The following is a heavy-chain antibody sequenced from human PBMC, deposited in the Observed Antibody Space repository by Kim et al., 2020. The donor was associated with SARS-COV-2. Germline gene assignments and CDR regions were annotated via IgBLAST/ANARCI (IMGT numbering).Heavy chain of an antibody. Sequence: GGSLRHSCAASGFTFGDYAMHWVRQAPGKGLEWVSGISWNSGSIGYADSVKGRFTISRDNAKNSLYLQMNSLRAEDTALYYCAKDMSSGYSGFDYWGQGTLVPVSS. CDR2: ISWNSGSI. D-gene: IGHD3-22*01. CDR3: AKDMSSGYSGFDY. J-gene: IGHJ4*02. CDR1: GFTFGDYA. V-gene: IGHV3-9*01.